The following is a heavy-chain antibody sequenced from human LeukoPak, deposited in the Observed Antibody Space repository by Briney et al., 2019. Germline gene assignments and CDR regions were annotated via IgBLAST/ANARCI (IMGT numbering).Heavy chain of an antibody. Sequence: SVKVSCKASGYTFTTYGISWVRHAPGQGLEWMGWISASNGNTNYAQKLQGRVTMTRDTSTSTAYMELRSLRSDDTAVYYCAKDSYYDILTHLDYWGQGTLVTVSS. V-gene: IGHV1-18*04. CDR3: AKDSYYDILTHLDY. D-gene: IGHD3-9*01. CDR1: GYTFTTYG. CDR2: ISASNGNT. J-gene: IGHJ4*02.